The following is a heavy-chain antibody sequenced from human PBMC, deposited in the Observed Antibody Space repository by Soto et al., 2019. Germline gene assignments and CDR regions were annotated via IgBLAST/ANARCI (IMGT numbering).Heavy chain of an antibody. Sequence: ASVKVSCKASGYTFTSYGISWVRQAPGQGLEWMGWISAYNGNTNYAQKLQGRVTMTTDPSTSTAYMELRSLRSDDTAVYYCARYYDILTGYYAFDIWGQGTMVTVSS. CDR3: ARYYDILTGYYAFDI. CDR1: GYTFTSYG. D-gene: IGHD3-9*01. J-gene: IGHJ3*02. V-gene: IGHV1-18*01. CDR2: ISAYNGNT.